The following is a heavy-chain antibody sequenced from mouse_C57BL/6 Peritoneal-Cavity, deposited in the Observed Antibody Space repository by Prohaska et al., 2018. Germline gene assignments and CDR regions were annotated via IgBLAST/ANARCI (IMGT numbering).Heavy chain of an antibody. V-gene: IGHV4-1*01. D-gene: IGHD2-3*01. CDR1: GIDFSRYW. CDR3: VSPDGYYWYFDV. J-gene: IGHJ1*03. Sequence: EVKLLQSGGGLVKPGGSLKLSCAASGIDFSRYWMSWVRRAPGKGLECIGEINPDSSTINYAPSLKDKFIISRDNAKNTLYLQMSKVRSEDTALYYCVSPDGYYWYFDVWGTGTTVTVSS. CDR2: INPDSSTI.